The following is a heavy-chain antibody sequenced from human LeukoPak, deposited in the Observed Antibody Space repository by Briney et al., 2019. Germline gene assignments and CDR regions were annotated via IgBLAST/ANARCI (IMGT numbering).Heavy chain of an antibody. J-gene: IGHJ4*02. CDR1: GYTFTGYY. Sequence: ASVKVSCKASGYTFTGYYMHWVRQAPGQGLEWMGWINPNSGGTNYAQKFQGRVTMTRDTSISTAYMELSRLRSDDTAVYYRAKPGYSGYDYHFDYWGQGTLVTVSS. CDR2: INPNSGGT. CDR3: AKPGYSGYDYHFDY. V-gene: IGHV1-2*02. D-gene: IGHD5-12*01.